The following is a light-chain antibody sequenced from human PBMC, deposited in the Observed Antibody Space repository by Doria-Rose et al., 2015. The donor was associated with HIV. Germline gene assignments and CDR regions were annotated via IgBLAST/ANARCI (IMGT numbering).Light chain of an antibody. V-gene: IGKV1-39*01. Sequence: DIQVTQSPSSLSASVGDRVTITCRASQSISSYLNWYQQKPGKAPNLLIYAASSLQSGVPSRFGGSGSGTDFTLTISSLQPEDFVTYYCQQSYSTPLTFGGGTKVEIK. CDR1: QSISSY. CDR2: AAS. CDR3: QQSYSTPLT. J-gene: IGKJ4*01.